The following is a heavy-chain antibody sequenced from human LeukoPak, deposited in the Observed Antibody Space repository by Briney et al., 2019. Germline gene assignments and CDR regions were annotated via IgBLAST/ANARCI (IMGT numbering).Heavy chain of an antibody. CDR3: ARWRGPGYFDY. D-gene: IGHD3-10*01. Sequence: GGSLRLSCAASGFTVSNNYMSWVRQAPGKGLEWVSVIYTDGTTYYADAVKGRFTISRDNSKNTLYLQMNSLRAEDTAVYYCARWRGPGYFDYWGQGALVTVFS. CDR1: GFTVSNNY. CDR2: IYTDGTT. V-gene: IGHV3-66*02. J-gene: IGHJ4*02.